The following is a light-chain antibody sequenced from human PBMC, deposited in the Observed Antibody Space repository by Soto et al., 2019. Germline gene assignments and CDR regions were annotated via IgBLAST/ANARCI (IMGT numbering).Light chain of an antibody. CDR2: DAS. CDR1: QSLSSW. Sequence: DIPMTQSPSTLSASVGDRVTITCRASQSLSSWLAWYQQKPGKAPRLLIYDASSLESGVPSRFSGSGSGTEFTLTISSLQPDDFATYYCQQYNSYSPTFGQGTKVEIK. V-gene: IGKV1-5*01. J-gene: IGKJ1*01. CDR3: QQYNSYSPT.